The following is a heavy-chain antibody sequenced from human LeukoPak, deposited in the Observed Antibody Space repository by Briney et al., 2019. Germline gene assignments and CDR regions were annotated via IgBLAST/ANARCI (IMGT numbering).Heavy chain of an antibody. CDR3: AQGYCSGGTCPPFGY. J-gene: IGHJ4*02. CDR2: ISSRNTYI. D-gene: IGHD2-15*01. V-gene: IGHV3-21*01. Sequence: PGGSLRLSCAASGFTFSSYSMNWVRLAPGKGLEWVSSISSRNTYIYYGDSVKGRFTISRDNAKNSLYLQMNSLRAEDTAVCYCAQGYCSGGTCPPFGYWGQGTLVTVSS. CDR1: GFTFSSYS.